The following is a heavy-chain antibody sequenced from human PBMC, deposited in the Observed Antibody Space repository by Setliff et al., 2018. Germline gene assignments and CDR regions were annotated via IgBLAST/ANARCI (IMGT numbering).Heavy chain of an antibody. CDR2: INHSGST. D-gene: IGHD6-13*01. Sequence: SETLSLTCAVYGGSFSGYQWSWIRQPPGKGLEWIGEINHSGSTNYNPSLKSRVSISVEKSKNQFSLKLTSVTAADTAVYYCVRESRSTWYRRDFWGQGTLVTVSS. V-gene: IGHV4-34*01. CDR1: GGSFSGYQ. CDR3: VRESRSTWYRRDF. J-gene: IGHJ4*02.